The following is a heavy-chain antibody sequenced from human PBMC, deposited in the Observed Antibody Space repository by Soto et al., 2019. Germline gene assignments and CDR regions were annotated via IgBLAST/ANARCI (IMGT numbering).Heavy chain of an antibody. D-gene: IGHD5-18*01. CDR2: IRSKAYGGTT. Sequence: PGGSLRISCAASRSTFGNSAMNWFRQAPGKGLEWVGFIRSKAYGGTTEYAASVKGRFTISRDDSKSIAYLQMNSLKTEDTAVYYCTRDRDTAMVSGTYYYMDVWGKGTTVTVSS. CDR1: RSTFGNSA. J-gene: IGHJ6*03. V-gene: IGHV3-49*03. CDR3: TRDRDTAMVSGTYYYMDV.